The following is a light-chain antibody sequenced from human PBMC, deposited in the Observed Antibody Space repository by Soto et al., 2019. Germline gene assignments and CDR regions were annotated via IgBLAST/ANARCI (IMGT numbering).Light chain of an antibody. Sequence: QSALTQHASVSGSPGQSITISCTGTSSDVGSYNLVSWYQQRPGKAPKLMIYEGSKRPSGVSYRFSGSKSGNTASLTISGLQAEDEADYYCCSYAGSSTFVFGTGTKLTVL. J-gene: IGLJ1*01. V-gene: IGLV2-23*01. CDR3: CSYAGSSTFV. CDR1: SSDVGSYNL. CDR2: EGS.